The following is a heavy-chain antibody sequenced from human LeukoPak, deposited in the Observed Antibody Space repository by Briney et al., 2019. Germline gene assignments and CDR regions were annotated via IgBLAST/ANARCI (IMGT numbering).Heavy chain of an antibody. D-gene: IGHD6-25*01. CDR2: IIPIFGTA. V-gene: IGHV1-69*05. Sequence: AASVKVSCKASGGTFSSHVISWVRQAPGQGLEWMGRIIPIFGTANCAQKFQGRVTITTDESTSTAYMELSSLRSEDTAVYYCARGGDGSVQFDYWGQGTLVTVSS. CDR3: ARGGDGSVQFDY. CDR1: GGTFSSHV. J-gene: IGHJ4*02.